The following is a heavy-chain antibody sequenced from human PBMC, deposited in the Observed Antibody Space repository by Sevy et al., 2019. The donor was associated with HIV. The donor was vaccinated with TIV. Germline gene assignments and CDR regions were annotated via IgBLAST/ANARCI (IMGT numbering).Heavy chain of an antibody. D-gene: IGHD1-26*01. CDR1: GASISADY. V-gene: IGHV4-59*01. J-gene: IGHJ4*02. CDR3: ARSRRSGSYGVFDY. Sequence: SETLSLTCAVSGASISADYWSWIRQPPGKGLEWIGYIYYSGSTSYNPSLKSRTSISMDTSRNQFSLKLTSVTAADTAVYSCARSRRSGSYGVFDYWGRGARVTVSS. CDR2: IYYSGST.